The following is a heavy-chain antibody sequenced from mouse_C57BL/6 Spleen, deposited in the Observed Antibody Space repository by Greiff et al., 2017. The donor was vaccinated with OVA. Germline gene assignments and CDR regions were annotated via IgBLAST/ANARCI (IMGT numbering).Heavy chain of an antibody. J-gene: IGHJ4*01. CDR1: GFTFSSYA. CDR2: LSDGGSYT. Sequence: EVQLMESGGGLVKPGGSLKLSCAASGFTFSSYAMSWVRQTPEKRLEWVATLSDGGSYTYYPDNVKGRFTLSRDNAKNNLYRQMSHLKSEDTAMYYCERDGGYAMDYWGQGTSVTVSS. CDR3: ERDGGYAMDY. V-gene: IGHV5-4*01.